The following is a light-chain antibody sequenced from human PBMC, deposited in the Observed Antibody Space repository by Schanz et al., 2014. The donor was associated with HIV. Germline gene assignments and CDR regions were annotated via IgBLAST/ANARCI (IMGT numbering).Light chain of an antibody. V-gene: IGKV3-11*01. J-gene: IGKJ2*01. CDR1: QSVSNY. CDR3: QRYNSYSHT. Sequence: EIVLTQSPATLSLSPGERATLSCRASQSVSNYLAWYQQKPGQAPRLLIYDASNRASGIPARFSGSGSGTDFTLTISSLEPEDFATYYCQRYNSYSHTFGQGTKLDIK. CDR2: DAS.